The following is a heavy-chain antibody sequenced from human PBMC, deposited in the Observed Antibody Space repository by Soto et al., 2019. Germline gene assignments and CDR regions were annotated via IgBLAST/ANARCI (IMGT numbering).Heavy chain of an antibody. V-gene: IGHV3-23*01. Sequence: EVQLLESGGGLVQPGGSLRLSCAASGFTFSSYAMSWVRQAPGKGLEWVSAISGSGGSTYYAESVKGRFTISRDNSKNRLYLQMNLLRAEDTAVYYCAKALRAVARFDYWGQGTLVTVSS. D-gene: IGHD6-19*01. CDR3: AKALRAVARFDY. CDR2: ISGSGGST. CDR1: GFTFSSYA. J-gene: IGHJ4*02.